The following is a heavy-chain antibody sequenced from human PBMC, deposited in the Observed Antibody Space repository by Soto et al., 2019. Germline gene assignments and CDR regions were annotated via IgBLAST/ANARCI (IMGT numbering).Heavy chain of an antibody. D-gene: IGHD6-19*01. Sequence: SETLSLTCTVSGVSISSGGYYWSWIRQHPGKGLEWIGYIYYSGSTYYNPSLKSRVTISVDTSKNQFSLKLSSVTAADTAVYYCARDFTDSSGPTLGMGVWGQGTTVTVSS. CDR1: GVSISSGGYY. J-gene: IGHJ6*02. CDR3: ARDFTDSSGPTLGMGV. CDR2: IYYSGST. V-gene: IGHV4-31*03.